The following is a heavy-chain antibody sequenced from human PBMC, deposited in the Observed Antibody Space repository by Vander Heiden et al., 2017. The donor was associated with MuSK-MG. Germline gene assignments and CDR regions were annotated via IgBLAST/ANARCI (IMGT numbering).Heavy chain of an antibody. CDR1: GFTFSSYG. CDR3: ARDKVDDDGGSGYYFDC. V-gene: IGHV3-30*02. Sequence: QVQLVESGGGVVQPGGSLRLSCAASGFTFSSYGIHWIRQAPGKGLEWVAVIQYDGNNKNYADSVKGRVTISRDNSKNTLYRQMNSLRGEDTAVYYCARDKVDDDGGSGYYFDCWGQGTMVTVSS. J-gene: IGHJ4*02. D-gene: IGHD3-3*01. CDR2: IQYDGNNK.